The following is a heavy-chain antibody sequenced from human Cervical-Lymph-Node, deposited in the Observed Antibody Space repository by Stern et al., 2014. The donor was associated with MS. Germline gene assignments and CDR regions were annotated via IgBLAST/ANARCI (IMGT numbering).Heavy chain of an antibody. J-gene: IGHJ3*02. V-gene: IGHV4-4*07. D-gene: IGHD3-10*01. CDR2: IYTSGST. CDR1: GGSISSYY. CDR3: ARVFSVGSDAFDI. Sequence: VQLVESGPGLVKPSETLSLTCTVSGGSISSYYWSWIRQPAGKGLEWIGRIYTSGSTNYNPSLQSRVTMSLNTSKNQFSLKLSSVTAADTAVYYCARVFSVGSDAFDIWGQGTMVTVSS.